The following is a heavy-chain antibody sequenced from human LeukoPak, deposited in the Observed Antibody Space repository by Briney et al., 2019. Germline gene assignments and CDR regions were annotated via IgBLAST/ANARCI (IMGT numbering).Heavy chain of an antibody. CDR3: ARDSVVVAGFEAFDI. Sequence: GASVKVSCKASGYTFTSFDINWVRQATGQGLEWMGWMNPNSGNTGYAQKFQGRVTMTRNTSISTAYMELSSLRSDDTAVYYCARDSVVVAGFEAFDIWGQGTMVTVSS. J-gene: IGHJ3*02. CDR2: MNPNSGNT. D-gene: IGHD2-15*01. V-gene: IGHV1-8*01. CDR1: GYTFTSFD.